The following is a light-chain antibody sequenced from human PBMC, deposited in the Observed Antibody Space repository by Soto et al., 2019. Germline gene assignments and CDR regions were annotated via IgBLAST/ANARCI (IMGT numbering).Light chain of an antibody. J-gene: IGKJ1*01. CDR2: GAY. CDR1: QSVATN. CDR3: QHYNDLPLT. Sequence: EKVMTQSPATLSVSPGERVTLSCRASQSVATNLAGYQQKPGQAPRLLISGAYIRATGIPDRFIGSGSGTEFTLTITSLQSEDFAVSYCQHYNDLPLTFGQGTKVDSK. V-gene: IGKV3-15*01.